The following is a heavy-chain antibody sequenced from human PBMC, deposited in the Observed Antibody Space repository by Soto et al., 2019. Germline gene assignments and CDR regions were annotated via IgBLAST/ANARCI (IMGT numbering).Heavy chain of an antibody. CDR2: MSGSGGST. V-gene: IGHV3-23*01. CDR3: AKMPAAIKTFDY. CDR1: GFTFSNYA. D-gene: IGHD2-2*01. J-gene: IGHJ4*02. Sequence: EVQLLESGGGLVQPGGSLRLSCAASGFTFSNYAMTWVRQAPGKGLEWVSTMSGSGGSTFYADSVKGRFTISRDNSKNTLYLQMNGLRAEDTAVYYCAKMPAAIKTFDYLGQGTLVTVSS.